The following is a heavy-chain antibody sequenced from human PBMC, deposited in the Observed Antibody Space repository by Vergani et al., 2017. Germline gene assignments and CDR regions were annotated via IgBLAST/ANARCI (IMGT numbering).Heavy chain of an antibody. J-gene: IGHJ6*03. V-gene: IGHV3-33*01. D-gene: IGHD2-2*01. CDR2: IWYDGSNK. Sequence: QVQLVESGGGVVQPGRSLRLSCAASGFRFSSYGMNWVRQAPGKGLEWVAVIWYDGSNKYYADSVKGRFTISRDNSQNTVNLQMNSLRAEDTAVYYCARDGVVVPAAIPYYYYYMDVWGKGTTVTVSS. CDR1: GFRFSSYG. CDR3: ARDGVVVPAAIPYYYYYMDV.